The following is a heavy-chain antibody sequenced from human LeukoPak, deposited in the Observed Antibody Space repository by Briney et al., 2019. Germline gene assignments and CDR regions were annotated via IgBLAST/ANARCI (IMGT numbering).Heavy chain of an antibody. D-gene: IGHD2-2*01. CDR3: ARLAPTSYYYYGMDV. CDR2: IYPGDSDT. CDR1: GYSFTSYW. J-gene: IGHJ6*02. Sequence: LGESLKISCKGSGYSFTSYWIGWVRQMPGKGLEWMGIIYPGDSDTRYSPSFQGQVTISADKSISTAYLQWSSLKASDTAMYYCARLAPTSYYYYGMDVWGQGTTVTVSS. V-gene: IGHV5-51*01.